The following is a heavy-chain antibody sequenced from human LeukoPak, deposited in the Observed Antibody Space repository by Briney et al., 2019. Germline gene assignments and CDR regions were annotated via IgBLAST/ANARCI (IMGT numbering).Heavy chain of an antibody. V-gene: IGHV3-21*01. D-gene: IGHD6-19*01. CDR2: ISRAGDYT. J-gene: IGHJ4*02. CDR1: GFTFSSYS. Sequence: GGSLRLSCVASGFTFSSYSMNWVRQAPGKGLEWVSSISRAGDYTYSEDSVKGRFTISRDNAKDSLYLQLNSLRAEDTAIYYCARDLMAVAGTGFDYWGQGALVTVSS. CDR3: ARDLMAVAGTGFDY.